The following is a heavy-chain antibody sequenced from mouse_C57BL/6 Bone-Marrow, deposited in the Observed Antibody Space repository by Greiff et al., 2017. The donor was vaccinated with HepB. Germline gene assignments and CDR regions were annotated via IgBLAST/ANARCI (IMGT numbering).Heavy chain of an antibody. CDR2: INYDGSST. CDR3: ARGGGSRRGYYFDY. D-gene: IGHD1-1*01. V-gene: IGHV5-16*01. J-gene: IGHJ2*01. Sequence: EVKLMESEGGLVQPGSSMKLSCTASGFTFSDYYMAWVRQVPEKGLEWVAHINYDGSSTYYLDSLKSRFIISRDNAKNILYLQMSSLKSEDTATYYCARGGGSRRGYYFDYWGQGTTLTVSS. CDR1: GFTFSDYY.